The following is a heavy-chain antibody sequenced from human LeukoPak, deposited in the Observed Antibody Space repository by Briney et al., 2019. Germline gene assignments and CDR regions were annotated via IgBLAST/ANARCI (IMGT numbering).Heavy chain of an antibody. V-gene: IGHV3-49*03. CDR3: TRLRSGYIDF. J-gene: IGHJ4*02. CDR1: GFILGDYA. CDR2: IRSNVHGGTT. D-gene: IGHD4-17*01. Sequence: GGPLRPSCTASGFILGDYAMSGFRQAPGKGLEGVGLIRSNVHGGTTEYAASVKGRFTISRDDSKRIAYLQMNSLKTEDTALYYCTRLRSGYIDFWGQGTLVTVSS.